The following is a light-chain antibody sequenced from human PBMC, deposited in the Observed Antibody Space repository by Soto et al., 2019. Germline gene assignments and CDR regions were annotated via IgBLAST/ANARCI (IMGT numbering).Light chain of an antibody. J-gene: IGKJ1*01. V-gene: IGKV1-5*01. Sequence: DIQMTQSPSTLSASVGDRVTITCRASQSISTWLAWYQQKPGKAPKLLIYDASSLESGVPSRFSGSGSGTEVTLTICGLQPDDFATYYCQQYSSYSTSTFGQGTKVEVK. CDR2: DAS. CDR1: QSISTW. CDR3: QQYSSYSTST.